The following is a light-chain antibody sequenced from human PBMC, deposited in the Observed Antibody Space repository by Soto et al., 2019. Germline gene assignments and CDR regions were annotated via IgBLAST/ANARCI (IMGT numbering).Light chain of an antibody. CDR2: AAS. V-gene: IGKV1-39*01. CDR3: QQSYSTLPIT. CDR1: QSLNTR. Sequence: DVQMTQSPSTLSASVGDRVTVTCRASQSLNTRLAWYQQKPGKAPNLLIYAASSLQSGVPSRFSGSGSGTDFTLTISSLQPEDFATYHGQQSYSTLPITFGQGTRLEI. J-gene: IGKJ5*01.